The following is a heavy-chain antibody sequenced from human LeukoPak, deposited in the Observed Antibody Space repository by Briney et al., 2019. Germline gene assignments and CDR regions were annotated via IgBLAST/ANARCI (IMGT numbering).Heavy chain of an antibody. V-gene: IGHV3-73*01. Sequence: GGSLRLSCAASGFTFSGSAMHWVRQASGKGLEWVGRIRSKANSYATAYAASVKGRFTISRDDSKNTAYLQMNSLKTEDTAVYYCTYAFWSGYYTRNFDYWGQGTLVTVSS. J-gene: IGHJ4*02. CDR3: TYAFWSGYYTRNFDY. CDR1: GFTFSGSA. CDR2: IRSKANSYAT. D-gene: IGHD3-3*01.